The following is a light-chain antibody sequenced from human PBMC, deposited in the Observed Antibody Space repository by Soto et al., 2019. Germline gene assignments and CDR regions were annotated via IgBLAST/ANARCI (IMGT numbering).Light chain of an antibody. V-gene: IGLV2-14*01. CDR3: FSYTSNGTNV. CDR1: SSDVGNYKY. CDR2: EVS. J-gene: IGLJ1*01. Sequence: QSVLTQPASVSGSPGQSITISCTGTSSDVGNYKYVSWYQQHPGKAPKLIIYEVSNRPSGVPYRFSGSKSGNSASLTISGLEAEDENDYYCFSYTSNGTNVFGTGTKLTVL.